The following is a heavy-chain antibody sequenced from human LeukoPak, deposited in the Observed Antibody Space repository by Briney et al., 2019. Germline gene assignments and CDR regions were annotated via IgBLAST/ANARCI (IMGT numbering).Heavy chain of an antibody. CDR2: MNSGGDT. D-gene: IGHD3-22*01. V-gene: IGHV3-53*01. J-gene: IGHJ4*02. CDR3: AKDPYYYDSSGPPDY. CDR1: GFTVSSDL. Sequence: GGSLRLSCAVSGFTVSSDLMNWVRQAPGMGLEWVSSMNSGGDTYYADSVKGRFIISRDKSRNTLYLQMNSLRAEDTAVYYCAKDPYYYDSSGPPDYWGQGTLVTVSS.